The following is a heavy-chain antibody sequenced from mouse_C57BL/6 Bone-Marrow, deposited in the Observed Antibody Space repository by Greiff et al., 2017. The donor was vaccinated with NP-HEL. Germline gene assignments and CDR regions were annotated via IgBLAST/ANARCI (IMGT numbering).Heavy chain of an antibody. V-gene: IGHV14-4*01. CDR3: TRWLLRNYYAMDY. D-gene: IGHD2-3*01. Sequence: EVQLQQSGAELVRPGASVKLSCTASGFNIKDDYMHWVKQRPEQGLEWIGWIDPENGDTEYASKFQGKATITADTSSNTAYLQLSSLTSEDTAVYYCTRWLLRNYYAMDYWGQGTSVTVSS. J-gene: IGHJ4*01. CDR1: GFNIKDDY. CDR2: IDPENGDT.